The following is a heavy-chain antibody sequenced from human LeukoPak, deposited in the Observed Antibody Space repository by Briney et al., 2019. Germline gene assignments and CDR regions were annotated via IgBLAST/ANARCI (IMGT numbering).Heavy chain of an antibody. D-gene: IGHD3-10*01. CDR2: INPNSGGT. V-gene: IGHV1-2*02. Sequence: GASVKVSCKASGYTFTGYYMHWVRQAPGQGLEWMGWINPNSGGTNYAQKFQGRVTMTRDTSISTAYMELSRLRSDDTAVYYCASCLLWFGEFTCMDVWGQGTTVTVSS. CDR1: GYTFTGYY. CDR3: ASCLLWFGEFTCMDV. J-gene: IGHJ6*02.